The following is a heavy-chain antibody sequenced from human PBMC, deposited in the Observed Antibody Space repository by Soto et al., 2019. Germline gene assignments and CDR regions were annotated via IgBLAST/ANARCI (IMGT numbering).Heavy chain of an antibody. D-gene: IGHD3-22*01. CDR3: AKGITMLVVVIKT. CDR1: GFTFSSYA. J-gene: IGHJ5*02. V-gene: IGHV3-23*01. Sequence: EVRLLESGGGLVQPGGSLRLSCAASGFTFSSYAMTWVRQAPGKGLEWVSVISGSGGSTYYADSVKGRFTISRDNSKNMFYLEMNSQRAEDTAAYYCAKGITMLVVVIKTWGQGTLVSVSS. CDR2: ISGSGGST.